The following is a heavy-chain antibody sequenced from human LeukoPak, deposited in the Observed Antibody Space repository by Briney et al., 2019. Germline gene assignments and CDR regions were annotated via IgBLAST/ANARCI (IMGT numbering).Heavy chain of an antibody. CDR2: ITPTSGGT. V-gene: IGHV1-2*06. J-gene: IGHJ4*02. D-gene: IGHD1-26*01. Sequence: ASVKVSCKASGYTFTSYAMNWVRQAPGQGLEWMGQITPTSGGTNYAQKFQGRVTMTRDTSITTAYMELSRLTSDDTAVYYCTRGGADYWGQGTLVTVSS. CDR3: TRGGADY. CDR1: GYTFTSYA.